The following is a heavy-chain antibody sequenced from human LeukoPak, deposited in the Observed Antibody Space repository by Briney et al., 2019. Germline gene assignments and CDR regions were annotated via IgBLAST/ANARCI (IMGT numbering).Heavy chain of an antibody. V-gene: IGHV4-59*01. CDR2: IYYSGST. CDR3: ARGIGTIFYYYIDV. D-gene: IGHD4/OR15-4a*01. J-gene: IGHJ6*03. Sequence: SETLSLTCIVSGGSISSYYWSWIRQPPGKGQEWIGYIYYSGSTNYNPSLKSRVTISGDTSKNQFSLKLSSVTAADTAVYYCARGIGTIFYYYIDVWGKGTTVTISS. CDR1: GGSISSYY.